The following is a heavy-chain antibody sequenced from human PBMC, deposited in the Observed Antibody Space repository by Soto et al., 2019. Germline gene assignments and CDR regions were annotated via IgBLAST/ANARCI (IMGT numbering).Heavy chain of an antibody. CDR2: ISGSGSST. J-gene: IGHJ4*02. CDR1: GFTFSNYA. Sequence: AGSLRLSCAASGFTFSNYAMTWVRQAQGKGLEWVSAISGSGSSTYYADSVKDRFTISRDNSMNTLYLQMNSLRAEDTAVYYCAKAAHSCYYYGLCPDYWGKGTLVSVSS. V-gene: IGHV3-23*01. D-gene: IGHD3-22*01. CDR3: AKAAHSCYYYGLCPDY.